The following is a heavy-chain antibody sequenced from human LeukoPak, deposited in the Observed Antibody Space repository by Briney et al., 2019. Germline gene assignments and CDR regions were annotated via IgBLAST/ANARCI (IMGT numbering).Heavy chain of an antibody. D-gene: IGHD6-19*01. CDR1: GFTFSNYE. Sequence: GGSLRLTCAASGFTFSNYEMNWVRQAPGKGLEWVSYISSGSSTIYYADSVKGRFTISRDNAKNSLCLQMNSLRAEDTAVYYCARVGQWLDPFDYWGQGTLVTVSS. V-gene: IGHV3-48*03. CDR3: ARVGQWLDPFDY. J-gene: IGHJ4*02. CDR2: ISSGSSTI.